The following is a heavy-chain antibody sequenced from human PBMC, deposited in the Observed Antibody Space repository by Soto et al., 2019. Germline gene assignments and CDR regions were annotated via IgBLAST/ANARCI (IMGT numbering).Heavy chain of an antibody. CDR2: ITNTGGST. V-gene: IGHV3-23*01. J-gene: IGHJ4*02. CDR3: AKAGYGSVSYYTLSFDY. D-gene: IGHD3-10*01. CDR1: GFSFSSHA. Sequence: EVQLLESGGGLVQPGGSLRLSCAGSGFSFSSHAVSWVRQAPGKGLECVSSITNTGGSTYYADSVKGRFTISRDNSKNTVYLQMNSLRAEDTAVYYCAKAGYGSVSYYTLSFDYWGQGSLVTVSS.